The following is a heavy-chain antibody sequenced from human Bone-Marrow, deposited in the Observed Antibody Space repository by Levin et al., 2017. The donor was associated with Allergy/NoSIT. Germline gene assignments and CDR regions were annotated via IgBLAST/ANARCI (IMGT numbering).Heavy chain of an antibody. CDR3: ARAVDFTYGMDV. V-gene: IGHV4-38-2*01. CDR1: GDSINSDYY. J-gene: IGHJ6*02. D-gene: IGHD3-9*01. CDR2: VYHTGST. Sequence: SQTLSLTCAVSGDSINSDYYWGWIRQPPGKGLEWIGSVYHTGSTYYNPSLKSRVFISIDTSKLQFSLRLSSVTAADTAIYYCARAVDFTYGMDVWGQGTTVTVSS.